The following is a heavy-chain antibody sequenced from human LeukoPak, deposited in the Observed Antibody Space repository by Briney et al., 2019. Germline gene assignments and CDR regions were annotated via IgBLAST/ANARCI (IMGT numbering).Heavy chain of an antibody. J-gene: IGHJ1*01. V-gene: IGHV3-21*01. CDR1: GFTFSSYN. Sequence: PGGSLRLSCAASGFTFSSYNMNWVHQAPGKGLEWVSSISTRGSYIYYADSVKGRFTISRDNAKNSLYLQMNSLRAEDTAVYYCARAEVLLWFGESPGAEYFQHWGQGTLVTVSS. CDR2: ISTRGSYI. D-gene: IGHD3-10*01. CDR3: ARAEVLLWFGESPGAEYFQH.